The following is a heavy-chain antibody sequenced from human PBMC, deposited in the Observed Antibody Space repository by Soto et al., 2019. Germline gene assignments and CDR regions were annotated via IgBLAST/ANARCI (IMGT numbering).Heavy chain of an antibody. CDR2: IIPVSGAA. V-gene: IGHV1-69*01. CDR3: ATALGCRSTSCTLDY. J-gene: IGHJ4*02. D-gene: IGHD2-2*01. Sequence: QVQLVQSGAEVKKPGSSVKVSCKASGGTFGSYAFSWVRQAPGQGLEWRGGIIPVSGAAHYAQKLQGRVTITADESKSTAYMELSSLSSQDTAVYYCATALGCRSTSCTLDYWGQGTRVIVSS. CDR1: GGTFGSYA.